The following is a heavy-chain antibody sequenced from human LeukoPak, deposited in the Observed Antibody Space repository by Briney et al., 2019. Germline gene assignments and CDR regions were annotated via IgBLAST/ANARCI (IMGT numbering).Heavy chain of an antibody. CDR3: ARVFFDVVVPAAIYWFDP. CDR2: ISAYSGNT. J-gene: IGHJ5*02. CDR1: GYSFTNYD. D-gene: IGHD2-2*01. V-gene: IGHV1-18*01. Sequence: ASVKVSCKASGYSFTNYDISWVRQAPGQGLEWMGWISAYSGNTNYAQKFQGRVSMTTDTSTNTAYKDLRSLRSDDTAVYYCARVFFDVVVPAAIYWFDPWGQGTLVTVSS.